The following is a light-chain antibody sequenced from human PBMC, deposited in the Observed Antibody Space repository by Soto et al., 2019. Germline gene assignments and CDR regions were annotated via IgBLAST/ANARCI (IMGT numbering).Light chain of an antibody. V-gene: IGKV1-6*01. CDR2: AAS. CDR1: QGIRVD. Sequence: AIQMTQSPSSLSASVGDRVSITCRASQGIRVDLSWYQQKPGKAPKVPIYAASTLQSGVPSRFSGSGSGTDFTLTISSLQPEDFGTYYCLQDYNYPWTFGQGTKVEIK. CDR3: LQDYNYPWT. J-gene: IGKJ1*01.